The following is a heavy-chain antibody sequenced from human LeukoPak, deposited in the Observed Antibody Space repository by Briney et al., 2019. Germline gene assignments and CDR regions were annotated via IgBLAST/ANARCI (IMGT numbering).Heavy chain of an antibody. CDR2: IYTSGST. D-gene: IGHD6-6*01. V-gene: IGHV4-61*02. Sequence: SQTLSLTCTVSGGSISRGSYYWSWIRQPAGKGLEWIGRIYTSGSTNYNPSLKSRVTISVDTSKNQFSLKLSSVTAADTAVYYCARVSSSSSEPHDYWGQGTLVTVSS. CDR3: ARVSSSSSEPHDY. J-gene: IGHJ4*02. CDR1: GGSISRGSYY.